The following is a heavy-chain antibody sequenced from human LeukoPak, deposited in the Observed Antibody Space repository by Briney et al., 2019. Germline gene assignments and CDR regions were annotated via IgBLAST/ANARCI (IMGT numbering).Heavy chain of an antibody. Sequence: ASVKVSCKASGYTFTDYYVHWVRQAPGQGLEWMGWIKPKSGDTDYAQKFQGRVTLTRDTSISTAYMELSSLRSDDTAVYFCAREVIPTYYYMDVWAKGPRSPSP. V-gene: IGHV1-2*02. CDR3: AREVIPTYYYMDV. CDR1: GYTFTDYY. D-gene: IGHD2-2*02. CDR2: IKPKSGDT. J-gene: IGHJ6*03.